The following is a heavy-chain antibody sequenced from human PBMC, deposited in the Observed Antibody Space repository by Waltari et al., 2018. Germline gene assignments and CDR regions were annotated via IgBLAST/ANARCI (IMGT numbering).Heavy chain of an antibody. CDR2: INNSGST. CDR3: ARGREWLRFGGFDY. V-gene: IGHV4-34*01. CDR1: GGSFSGYY. D-gene: IGHD5-12*01. J-gene: IGHJ4*02. Sequence: QVQLQQWGAGLLKPSETLSLTCAVYGGSFSGYYWSWIRQPPGKGLEWIGEINNSGSTNYTPSLKSEVPISVKTPKNQSSLKLSPVPAAETVVYYGARGREWLRFGGFDYWGQGTLVTVSS.